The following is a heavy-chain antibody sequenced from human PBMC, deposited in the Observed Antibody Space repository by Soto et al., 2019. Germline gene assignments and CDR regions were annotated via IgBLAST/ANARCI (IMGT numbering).Heavy chain of an antibody. CDR2: TNAGNGNT. J-gene: IGHJ6*02. Sequence: ASVKVSCKASGYSLTRYSSHWVRQAPGQSLEWMGWTNAGNGNTKYSQKFQGRVTITRDTSASTAYMELSSLRSEDTSVYYCGRDSKWSGTSVGMDIWDQGTKVTVSS. D-gene: IGHD3-3*01. CDR3: GRDSKWSGTSVGMDI. CDR1: GYSLTRYS. V-gene: IGHV1-3*01.